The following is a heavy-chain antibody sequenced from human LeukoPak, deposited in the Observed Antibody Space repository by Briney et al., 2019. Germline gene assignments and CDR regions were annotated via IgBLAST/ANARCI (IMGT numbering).Heavy chain of an antibody. D-gene: IGHD3-22*01. CDR1: GGTFSSYA. Sequence: ASVKVSCKASGGTFSSYAISWVRQAPGQGLEWMGGIIPIFGTANYAQKFQGRVTITTDESTSTAYMELSSLRSEDTAVYYCARAYDSSGYYQADAFDIWGQGTMVTVSS. V-gene: IGHV1-69*05. J-gene: IGHJ3*02. CDR3: ARAYDSSGYYQADAFDI. CDR2: IIPIFGTA.